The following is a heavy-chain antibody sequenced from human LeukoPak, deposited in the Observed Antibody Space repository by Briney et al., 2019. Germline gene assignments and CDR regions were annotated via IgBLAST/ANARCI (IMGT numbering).Heavy chain of an antibody. J-gene: IGHJ4*02. CDR2: IYSSGST. CDR1: GVSVSSGSNY. Sequence: SETLSLTCSVSGVSVSSGSNYWGWIRQPPGKTLEWIGSIYSSGSTYYNPSLKSRVLILIDTAKNHFSLNLSSVIAADTAVYYCARSDGYGLVGIWGQGTLVTVSS. CDR3: ARSDGYGLVGI. V-gene: IGHV4-39*07. D-gene: IGHD3-10*01.